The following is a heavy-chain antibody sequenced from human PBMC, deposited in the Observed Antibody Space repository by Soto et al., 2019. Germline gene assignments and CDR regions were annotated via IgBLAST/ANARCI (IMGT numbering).Heavy chain of an antibody. Sequence: EASVKVSCKASGGTLSSYAISWVRQAPGQGLEWMGGIIPIFGTANYAQKFQGRVTITADKSTSTAYMELSSLRSEDTAVYYCAGRGRLYYFDYWGQGTLVTVSS. CDR1: GGTLSSYA. CDR3: AGRGRLYYFDY. V-gene: IGHV1-69*06. J-gene: IGHJ4*02. CDR2: IIPIFGTA.